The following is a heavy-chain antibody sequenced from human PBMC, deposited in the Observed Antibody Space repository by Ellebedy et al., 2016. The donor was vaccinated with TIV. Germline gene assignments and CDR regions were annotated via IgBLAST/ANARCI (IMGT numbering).Heavy chain of an antibody. CDR2: VNPDSGST. CDR3: ARVRRGSSGMDV. D-gene: IGHD6-19*01. CDR1: GYNFTANY. V-gene: IGHV1-2*02. Sequence: ASVKVSCKASGYNFTANYMHWVRHAPGHGLEWMGWVNPDSGSTNLAQRFQGRATMTRDTSVNTAYMELSRLESGDTATYYCARVRRGSSGMDVWGQGTTVTVS. J-gene: IGHJ6*02.